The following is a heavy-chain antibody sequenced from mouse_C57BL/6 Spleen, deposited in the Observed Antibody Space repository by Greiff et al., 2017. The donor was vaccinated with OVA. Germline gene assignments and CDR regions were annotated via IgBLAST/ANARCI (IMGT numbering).Heavy chain of an antibody. V-gene: IGHV1-69*01. D-gene: IGHD1-1*01. CDR2: IDPSDSYT. J-gene: IGHJ4*01. CDR3: ARRGYGSRYAMDY. Sequence: VQLQQPGAELVMPGASVKLSCKASGYTFTSYWMHWVKQRPGQGLEWIGEIDPSDSYTNYNQKFKGKSTLTVDKSSSTAYMQLSSLTSEDSAVYYCARRGYGSRYAMDYWGQGTSVTVSS. CDR1: GYTFTSYW.